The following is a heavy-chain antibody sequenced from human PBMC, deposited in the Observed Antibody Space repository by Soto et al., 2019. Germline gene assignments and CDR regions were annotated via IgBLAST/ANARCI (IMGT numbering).Heavy chain of an antibody. V-gene: IGHV4-59*01. CDR2: IYYSGST. J-gene: IGHJ6*02. Sequence: SETLSLTCTVSGGSISSYYWSWIRQPPGKGLEWIGYIYYSGSTNYNPSLKSRVTISVDTSKNQFSLKLSSVTAADTAVYYCARGTGGYSYGDYYYYGMDVWGQGTTVTVSS. CDR1: GGSISSYY. D-gene: IGHD5-18*01. CDR3: ARGTGGYSYGDYYYYGMDV.